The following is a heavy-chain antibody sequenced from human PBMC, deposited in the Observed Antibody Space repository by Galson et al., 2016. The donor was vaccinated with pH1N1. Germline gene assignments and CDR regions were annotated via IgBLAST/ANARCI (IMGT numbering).Heavy chain of an antibody. V-gene: IGHV4-30-2*01. D-gene: IGHD3-10*01. CDR3: AREAQKFYYGSGALDP. J-gene: IGHJ5*02. Sequence: TLSLTCTVSGDFIGSGGYSWSWIRQPPGKGLEWIGYIYHSGRAYYNPSLKSRVSISVDTSRNQFSLHLTSVTATDTAVYFCAREAQKFYYGSGALDPWGQGILVTVSS. CDR2: IYHSGRA. CDR1: GDFIGSGGYS.